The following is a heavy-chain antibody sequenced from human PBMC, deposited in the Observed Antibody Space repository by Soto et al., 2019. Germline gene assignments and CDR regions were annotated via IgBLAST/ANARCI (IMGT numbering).Heavy chain of an antibody. V-gene: IGHV5-51*01. D-gene: IGHD2-2*01. CDR1: GYSFTSYW. J-gene: IGHJ3*02. CDR3: ARQKCSSTSCYALYAFDI. CDR2: IYPGDSDT. Sequence: PGESLKISCKGSGYSFTSYWIGWVRQMPGKGLEWMGIIYPGDSDTRYSPSFQGQVTISADKSISTAYLQWSSLKASDTAMYYCARQKCSSTSCYALYAFDIWGQGTMVTVSS.